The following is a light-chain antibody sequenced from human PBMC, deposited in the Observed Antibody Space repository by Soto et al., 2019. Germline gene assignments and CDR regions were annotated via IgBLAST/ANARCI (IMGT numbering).Light chain of an antibody. Sequence: DIVMTQSPLSLPVTPGEPASHSCQASQSLLHSNGYNYLDWYLQKPGQSPQLLIYLGSYRASGVPDRFSGSGSGTDFTLKISRVEAEDVGVYYCMQALQTRTFGQGTKVDIK. CDR3: MQALQTRT. V-gene: IGKV2-28*01. CDR2: LGS. CDR1: QSLLHSNGYNY. J-gene: IGKJ1*01.